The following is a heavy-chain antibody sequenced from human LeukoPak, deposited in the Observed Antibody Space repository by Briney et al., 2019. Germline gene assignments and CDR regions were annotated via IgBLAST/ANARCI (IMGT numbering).Heavy chain of an antibody. J-gene: IGHJ4*02. CDR3: ARTYDYVWGSYRYTGYYFDY. CDR1: GGSISSYY. V-gene: IGHV4-34*01. D-gene: IGHD3-16*02. Sequence: SETLSLTCTVSGGSISSYYWSWIRQPPGKGLEWIGEINHSGSTNYNPSLKSRVTISVDTSKNQFSLKLSSVTAADTAVYYCARTYDYVWGSYRYTGYYFDYWGQGTLVTVSS. CDR2: INHSGST.